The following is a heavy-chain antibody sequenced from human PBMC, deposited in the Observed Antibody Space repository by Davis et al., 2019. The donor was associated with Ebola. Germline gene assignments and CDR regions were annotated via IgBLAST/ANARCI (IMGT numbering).Heavy chain of an antibody. CDR1: GWSFSGYY. CDR3: ARVRHYYGSGSYSP. V-gene: IGHV4-34*01. D-gene: IGHD3-10*01. CDR2: INHSGST. J-gene: IGHJ5*02. Sequence: SETLSLTCAVYGWSFSGYYWSWIRQPPWKGLEWIGEINHSGSTNYNPSLKSRVTISVDTSKNQFSLKLSSVTAADTAVYYCARVRHYYGSGSYSPWGQGTLVTVSS.